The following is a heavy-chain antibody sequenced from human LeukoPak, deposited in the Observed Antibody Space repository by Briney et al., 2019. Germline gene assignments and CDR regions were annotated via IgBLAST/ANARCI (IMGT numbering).Heavy chain of an antibody. Sequence: SETLSLTCTVSGGSISSYYWSWIRQPPGKGLEWIGYIYYSGITNYNPSLKSRVTISVDTSKNQFSLKLSSVTAADTAVYYCARFYYDSTSGAFDIWGQGTMVTVSS. CDR3: ARFYYDSTSGAFDI. CDR1: GGSISSYY. J-gene: IGHJ3*02. D-gene: IGHD3-22*01. V-gene: IGHV4-59*01. CDR2: IYYSGIT.